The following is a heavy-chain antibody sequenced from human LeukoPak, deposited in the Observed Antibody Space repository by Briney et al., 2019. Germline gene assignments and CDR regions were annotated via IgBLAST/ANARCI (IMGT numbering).Heavy chain of an antibody. CDR1: GGSISSYY. V-gene: IGHV4-59*01. J-gene: IGHJ4*02. CDR3: ARGASYDILTGYYDY. CDR2: IYYSGST. D-gene: IGHD3-9*01. Sequence: SETLSLTCTVSGGSISSYYWSWIRQPPGKGLEWIGYIYYSGSTNYNPSLKSRVTISVDTSKNQFSLKLSSVTAADTAVYYCARGASYDILTGYYDYWGQGTLATVSS.